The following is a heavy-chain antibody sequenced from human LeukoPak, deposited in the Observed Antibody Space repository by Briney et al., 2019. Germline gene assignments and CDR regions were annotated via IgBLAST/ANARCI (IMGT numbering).Heavy chain of an antibody. CDR1: GGSISSGSYY. CDR3: ARALGDYDFWSGRDPPGPFDY. Sequence: SQTLSLTCTVSGGSISSGSYYWSWIRQPAGKGLEWIGRIYTSGSTNYNPSLKSRVTISVDTSKNQFSLKLSSVTAADTAVYYCARALGDYDFWSGRDPPGPFDYWGQGTLVTVSS. CDR2: IYTSGST. J-gene: IGHJ4*02. V-gene: IGHV4-61*02. D-gene: IGHD3-3*01.